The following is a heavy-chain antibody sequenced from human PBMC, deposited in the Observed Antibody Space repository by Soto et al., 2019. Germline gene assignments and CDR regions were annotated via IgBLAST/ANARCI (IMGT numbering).Heavy chain of an antibody. V-gene: IGHV3-30*18. J-gene: IGHJ4*02. CDR1: GFTFSSYG. CDR3: AKDGYDFWSGYYSPFDY. Sequence: QVQLVESXXGVVQPGRSLRLSCAASGFTFSSYGMHWVRQAPGKGLXXXXVISYDGSNKYYADSVKGRFTISRDNSKNTLYLQMNSLRAEDTAVYYCAKDGYDFWSGYYSPFDYWGQGTLVTVSS. D-gene: IGHD3-3*01. CDR2: ISYDGSNK.